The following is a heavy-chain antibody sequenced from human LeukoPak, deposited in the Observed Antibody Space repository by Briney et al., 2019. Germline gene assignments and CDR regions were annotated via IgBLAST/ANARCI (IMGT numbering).Heavy chain of an antibody. J-gene: IGHJ4*02. D-gene: IGHD2-21*01. CDR1: GFTFSSYS. CDR2: ISSSSSYI. V-gene: IGHV3-21*01. Sequence: GGSLRLSCAASGFTFSSYSMNWVRQAPGKGLEWVSSISSSSSYIYYADSVKGRFTISRDNAKNSLYLQMNSLRAEDAAVYYCARVLDGEVIFGYWGQGTLVTVPS. CDR3: ARVLDGEVIFGY.